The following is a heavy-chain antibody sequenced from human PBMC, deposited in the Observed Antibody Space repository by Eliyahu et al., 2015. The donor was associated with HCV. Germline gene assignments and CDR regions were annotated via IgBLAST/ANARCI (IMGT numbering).Heavy chain of an antibody. CDR2: ISGSGGST. V-gene: IGHV3-23*01. Sequence: FSSYAMSWVRQAPGKGLEWVSAISGSGGSTYYADSVKGRFTISRDNSKNTLYLQMNSLRAEDTAVYYCAKSGVRGYSYGPFDYWGQGTLVTVSS. J-gene: IGHJ4*02. D-gene: IGHD5-18*01. CDR1: FSSYA. CDR3: AKSGVRGYSYGPFDY.